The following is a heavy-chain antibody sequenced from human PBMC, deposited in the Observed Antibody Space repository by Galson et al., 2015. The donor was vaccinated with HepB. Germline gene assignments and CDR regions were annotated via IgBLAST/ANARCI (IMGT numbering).Heavy chain of an antibody. J-gene: IGHJ4*02. CDR1: GFTFSDHY. CDR3: ARASGGGHTAIDN. D-gene: IGHD2-2*02. Sequence: SLRLSCAASGFTFSDHYMDWVRQAPGKGLEWVGRTRNKANSYATEYAASVKGRFTISRDDSKNSLYLQMNSLKTEDTAVYYCARASGGGHTAIDNWGQGTLVTVSS. V-gene: IGHV3-72*01. CDR2: TRNKANSYAT.